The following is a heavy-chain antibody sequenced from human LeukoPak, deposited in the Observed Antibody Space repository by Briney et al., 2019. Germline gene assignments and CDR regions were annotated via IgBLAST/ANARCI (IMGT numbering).Heavy chain of an antibody. CDR3: AKDILGYCSSTSCYSDY. V-gene: IGHV3-30*02. J-gene: IGHJ4*02. CDR2: IRYDGSNK. CDR1: GFTFSSYG. Sequence: GGSLRLSCAASGFTFSSYGMHWVRQAPGKGLEWVAFIRYDGSNKYYADSVKGRFTISRDNSKNTLYLQMNSLRAEDTAVYYCAKDILGYCSSTSCYSDYWGQGTLVTVSS. D-gene: IGHD2-2*01.